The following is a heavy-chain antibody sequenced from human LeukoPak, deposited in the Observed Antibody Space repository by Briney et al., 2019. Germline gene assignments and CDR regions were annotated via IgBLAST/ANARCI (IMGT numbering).Heavy chain of an antibody. D-gene: IGHD2-2*02. J-gene: IGHJ4*02. V-gene: IGHV4-39*01. CDR1: GGSISSSSYY. Sequence: SETLSLTRTVSGGSISSSSYYWGWIRQPPGKGLEWIGSIYYSGSTYYNPSLKSRVTISVDTSKNQFSLKLSSVTAADTAVYYCARHSYRTRKHAPFDYWGQGTLVTVSS. CDR2: IYYSGST. CDR3: ARHSYRTRKHAPFDY.